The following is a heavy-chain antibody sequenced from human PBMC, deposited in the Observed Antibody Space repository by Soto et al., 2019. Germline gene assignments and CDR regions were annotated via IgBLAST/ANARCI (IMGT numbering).Heavy chain of an antibody. CDR1: GGSFSGYY. Sequence: QVQLQQWGAGLLKPSETLSLTCAVYGGSFSGYYWSWIRQPPGKGLEWIGEINHSGSTNYNPSLKSRVTISVDPSKNQFSLKLSSVTAADTAVYYCARGASSSQGGYFDYWGQGTLVTVSS. J-gene: IGHJ4*02. CDR3: ARGASSSQGGYFDY. V-gene: IGHV4-34*01. CDR2: INHSGST. D-gene: IGHD6-13*01.